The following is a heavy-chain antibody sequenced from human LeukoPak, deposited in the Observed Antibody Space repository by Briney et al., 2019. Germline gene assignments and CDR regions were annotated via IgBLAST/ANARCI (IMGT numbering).Heavy chain of an antibody. V-gene: IGHV4-34*01. CDR1: GGSFSGYY. D-gene: IGHD1-26*01. J-gene: IGHJ4*02. CDR2: INHSGST. CDR3: ARGLIVGATTDY. Sequence: SETLSLTCAVYGGSFSGYYWSWIRQPPGKGLEWIGEINHSGSTNYNPSLKSRVTISVDTSKNQFSLKLGSVTAADTAVYYCARGLIVGATTDYWGQGTLVTVSS.